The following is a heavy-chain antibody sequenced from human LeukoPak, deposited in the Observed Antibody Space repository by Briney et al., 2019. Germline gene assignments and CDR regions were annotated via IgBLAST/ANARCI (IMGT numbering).Heavy chain of an antibody. D-gene: IGHD3-10*01. Sequence: GESLKISCKGSGYSFTSYWIGWVRQMPGKGLGWMGIIYPGDSDTRYSPSFQGQVTISADKSISTAYLQWSSLKASDTAMYYCARAYYYGSGSYYLHGYFDYWGQGTLVTVSS. CDR3: ARAYYYGSGSYYLHGYFDY. J-gene: IGHJ4*02. V-gene: IGHV5-51*01. CDR2: IYPGDSDT. CDR1: GYSFTSYW.